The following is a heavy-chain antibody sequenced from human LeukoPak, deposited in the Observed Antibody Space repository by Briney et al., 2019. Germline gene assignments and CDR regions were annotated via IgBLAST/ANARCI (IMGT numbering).Heavy chain of an antibody. CDR1: GFTFSSYW. CDR3: AKDSDYYGSGSYFGY. D-gene: IGHD3-10*01. CDR2: ISSSGSTI. V-gene: IGHV3-48*04. Sequence: SGGSLRLSCAASGFTFSSYWMSWVRQAPGKGLEWVSYISSSGSTIYYADSVKGRFTISRDNAKNSLYLQMNSLRAEDTAVYYCAKDSDYYGSGSYFGYWGQGTLVTVSS. J-gene: IGHJ4*02.